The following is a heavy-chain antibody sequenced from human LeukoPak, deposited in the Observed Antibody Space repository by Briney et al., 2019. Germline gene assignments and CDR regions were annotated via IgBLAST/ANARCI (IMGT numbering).Heavy chain of an antibody. CDR3: AREGDYGDYVPLDY. D-gene: IGHD4-17*01. J-gene: IGHJ4*02. V-gene: IGHV1-18*01. CDR1: GYTFTSYG. CDR2: ISAYNGNT. Sequence: ASVKVSCKASGYTFTSYGISWVRHAPGQGLEWMGWISAYNGNTNYAQKLQGRVTMTTDTSTSTAYMELRSLRSDDTAAYYCAREGDYGDYVPLDYWGQGTLVTVSS.